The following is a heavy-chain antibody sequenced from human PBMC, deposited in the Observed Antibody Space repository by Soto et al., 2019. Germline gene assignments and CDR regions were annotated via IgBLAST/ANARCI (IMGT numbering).Heavy chain of an antibody. CDR1: GGSISSSSYY. J-gene: IGHJ4*02. Sequence: ETLSLTCPVSGGSISSSSYYWGWIRQPPGKGLEWIGSIYYSGSTYYNPSLKSRVAISIDSSKNQFSLKLSSVTAADSAVYYCARLGIAEPGMRPVDCWGQGTLVTVSS. CDR2: IYYSGST. CDR3: ARLGIAEPGMRPVDC. V-gene: IGHV4-39*01. D-gene: IGHD6-13*01.